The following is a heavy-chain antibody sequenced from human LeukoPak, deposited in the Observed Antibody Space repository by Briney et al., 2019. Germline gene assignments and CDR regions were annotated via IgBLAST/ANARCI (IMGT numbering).Heavy chain of an antibody. J-gene: IGHJ4*02. CDR2: INPSGST. D-gene: IGHD4/OR15-4a*01. Sequence: SETLSLTCTVSVGSISSYSWSWIRLPAGKGLEWIGRINPSGSTNYNPSLKSRVTMSLDTSKNQFSLKLNSVTAADTAVYYCARQQLKTMASFDYWGQGTLVTVSS. V-gene: IGHV4-4*07. CDR3: ARQQLKTMASFDY. CDR1: VGSISSYS.